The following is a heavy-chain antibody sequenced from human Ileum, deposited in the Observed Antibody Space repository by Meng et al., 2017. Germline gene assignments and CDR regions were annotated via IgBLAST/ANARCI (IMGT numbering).Heavy chain of an antibody. CDR3: ARGGELGYCSGGSCYYFDY. J-gene: IGHJ4*02. CDR2: INPNSGGT. D-gene: IGHD2-15*01. Sequence: LGASGGEVKKPGASVKVSCKASGYTFTGYYMHWVRQAPGQGLEWMGRINPNSGGTNYAQKFQGRVTMTRDTSISTAYMELSRLRSDDTAVYYCARGGELGYCSGGSCYYFDYWGQGTLVTVSS. V-gene: IGHV1-2*06. CDR1: GYTFTGYY.